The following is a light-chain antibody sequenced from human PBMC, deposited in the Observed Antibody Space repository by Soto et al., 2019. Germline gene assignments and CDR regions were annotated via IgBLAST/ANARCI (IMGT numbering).Light chain of an antibody. J-gene: IGKJ1*01. V-gene: IGKV3-20*01. CDR3: HQYGSSPRT. CDR1: QSVSSNS. CDR2: GAS. Sequence: ESVLTQSPGTLSLSPGDRATLSCRASQSVSSNSLAWYQQKPGQAPRLLIYGASIRATGIPDRFSGSGSGTDFTLTIRRLEHEDFAMYFCHQYGSSPRTFGQGTKVEIK.